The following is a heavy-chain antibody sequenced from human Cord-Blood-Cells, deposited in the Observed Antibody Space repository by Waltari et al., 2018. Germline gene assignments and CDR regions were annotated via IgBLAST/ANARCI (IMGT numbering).Heavy chain of an antibody. Sequence: QVQLVQSGAEVKKPGASVKVYCKASGYTFTGYYMHWVRQAPGQGLEWMGWINPNSGVTNYAQKFQARVTVTRPTSMSTAYMELSRLRSDDTAVYYLARDSGYSSSWYWFDPWGQGTLVTVSS. CDR3: ARDSGYSSSWYWFDP. V-gene: IGHV1-2*02. CDR1: GYTFTGYY. J-gene: IGHJ5*02. D-gene: IGHD6-13*01. CDR2: INPNSGVT.